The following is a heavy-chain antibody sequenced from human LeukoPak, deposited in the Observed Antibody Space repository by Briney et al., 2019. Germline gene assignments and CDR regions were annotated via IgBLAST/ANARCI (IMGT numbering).Heavy chain of an antibody. J-gene: IGHJ4*02. CDR1: GFSFSNYA. CDR3: AKRGYYDSSGYNPFDY. CDR2: IKQDGSEK. V-gene: IGHV3-7*01. D-gene: IGHD3-22*01. Sequence: GGSLRLSCAASGFSFSNYAMTWVRQAPGKGLEWVANIKQDGSEKYYVDSVKGRFTISRDNAKNSLYLQMNSLRAEDTAVYYCAKRGYYDSSGYNPFDYWGQGTLVTVSS.